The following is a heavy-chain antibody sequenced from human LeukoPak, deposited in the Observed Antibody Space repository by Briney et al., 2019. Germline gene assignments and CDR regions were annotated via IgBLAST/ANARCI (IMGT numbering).Heavy chain of an antibody. D-gene: IGHD4-11*01. V-gene: IGHV3-48*03. J-gene: IGHJ1*01. CDR2: INSSGSTI. CDR1: GFTFSSYE. CDR3: ARGIRDYNDQLGYFQH. Sequence: GGSLRLSCAASGFTFSSYEMNWVRQAPGKGLEWVSYINSSGSTIYYADSVKGRFTISRDNTKKSLYLQMNSLRAEDTAVYYCARGIRDYNDQLGYFQHWGQGTLVTVSS.